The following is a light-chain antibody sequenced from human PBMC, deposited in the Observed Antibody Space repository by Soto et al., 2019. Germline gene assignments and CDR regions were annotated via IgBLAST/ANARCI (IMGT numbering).Light chain of an antibody. Sequence: AIQMTQSPSSLSASVGDRVTITCRASQGIRTELGWYQQRPGRAPKLLIYGASPLQSGVPSRFSGSGSGTDFTLTISDLQPEDFATYYCLQDSSYPRTFGQGTKIDIK. CDR3: LQDSSYPRT. CDR1: QGIRTE. CDR2: GAS. J-gene: IGKJ1*01. V-gene: IGKV1-6*01.